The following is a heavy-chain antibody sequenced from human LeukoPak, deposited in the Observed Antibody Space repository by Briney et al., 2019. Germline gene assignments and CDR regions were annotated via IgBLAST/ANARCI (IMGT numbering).Heavy chain of an antibody. D-gene: IGHD2-2*01. CDR1: GFTFGNYG. Sequence: GGSLRLSCAASGFTFGNYGMSWVRQGPGKGLEWVSSVTWNGAYRDYADSVKGRFTISRDNAKNSLYLEMSSLRAEDTALYYRARREVTGTIYYFDYWGQGTLVTVSS. CDR3: ARREVTGTIYYFDY. J-gene: IGHJ4*02. CDR2: VTWNGAYR. V-gene: IGHV3-20*04.